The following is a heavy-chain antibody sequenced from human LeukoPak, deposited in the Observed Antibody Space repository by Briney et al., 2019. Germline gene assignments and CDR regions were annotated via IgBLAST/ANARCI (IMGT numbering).Heavy chain of an antibody. CDR2: TKTDGNST. D-gene: IGHD1/OR15-1a*01. CDR3: TRDPNNNYFDY. CDR1: GFTLSPYW. V-gene: IGHV3-74*01. Sequence: GALGISCPSSGFTLSPYWLHWVRQAPAKGREWGSRTKTDGNSTTYTDSVTSTFTPSRHNTNITLILQMNRKRAEDTAVHYCTRDPNNNYFDYWGQGTLVTGSS. J-gene: IGHJ4*02.